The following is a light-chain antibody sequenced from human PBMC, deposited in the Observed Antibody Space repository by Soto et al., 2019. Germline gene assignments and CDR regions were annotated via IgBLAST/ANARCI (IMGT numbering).Light chain of an antibody. CDR2: LNSDGSH. CDR3: QTWTTGIRV. V-gene: IGLV4-69*01. CDR1: RGHSSYA. Sequence: QSVLTQSPSASASLGASVKLTCTLSRGHSSYAIAWHQQQPEKGPRYLMKLNSDGSHSRGDGIPDRFSGSSSGAERYLTISSLQSEDEADYYCQTWTTGIRVFGGGTQLTVL. J-gene: IGLJ7*01.